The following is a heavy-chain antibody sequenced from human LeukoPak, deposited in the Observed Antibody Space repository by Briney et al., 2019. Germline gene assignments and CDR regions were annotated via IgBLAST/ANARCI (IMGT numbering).Heavy chain of an antibody. D-gene: IGHD6-6*01. CDR3: AKDQQYSSSPADYYYYMDV. J-gene: IGHJ6*03. Sequence: AGGSLRLSCAASGFTFSSYAMSWVRQAPGKGLEWVSAISGSGGSTYYADSVKGRFTISRDNSKNTLYLQMNSLRAEDTAVYYCAKDQQYSSSPADYYYYMDVWGKGTTVTVSS. CDR2: ISGSGGST. V-gene: IGHV3-23*01. CDR1: GFTFSSYA.